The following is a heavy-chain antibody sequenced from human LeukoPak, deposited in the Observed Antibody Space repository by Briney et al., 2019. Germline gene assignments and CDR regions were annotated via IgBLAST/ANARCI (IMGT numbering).Heavy chain of an antibody. V-gene: IGHV4-59*11. D-gene: IGHD3-9*01. Sequence: SETLSLTCTVSGGSISSHYWSWIRQPPGKGLEWIGYIYYSGSTNYNPSLKSRVTISVDTSKNQFSLKLSSVTAADTAVYYCARMGYFDWYIDYWGQGALVTVSS. CDR1: GGSISSHY. CDR3: ARMGYFDWYIDY. J-gene: IGHJ4*02. CDR2: IYYSGST.